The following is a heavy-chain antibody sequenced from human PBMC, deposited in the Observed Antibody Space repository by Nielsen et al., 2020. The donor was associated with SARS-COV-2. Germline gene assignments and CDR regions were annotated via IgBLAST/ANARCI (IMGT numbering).Heavy chain of an antibody. CDR1: GFTFSSYS. J-gene: IGHJ4*02. CDR2: ISSSSSTI. V-gene: IGHV3-48*01. Sequence: GESLKISCAASGFTFSSYSMNWVRQAPGKGLEWVSYISSSSSTIYYADSVKGRFTISRDNAKNSLYLQMNSLRAEDTAVYYCASRFATGSWGQGTLVTVSS. CDR3: ASRFATGS.